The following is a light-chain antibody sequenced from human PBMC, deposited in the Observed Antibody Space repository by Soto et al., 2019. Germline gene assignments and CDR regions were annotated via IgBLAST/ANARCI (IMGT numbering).Light chain of an antibody. CDR1: QSVSSSY. Sequence: EIVLTQSPGTLSLSPGERATLSCRASQSVSSSYLGWYQQKSGQAPRLLIYGASNRATGIPDRFSGSGSGTDFTLTISRLEPEDFTVSYRQQYGRSSWPFGHGTKVEIK. V-gene: IGKV3-20*01. CDR3: QQYGRSSWP. J-gene: IGKJ1*01. CDR2: GAS.